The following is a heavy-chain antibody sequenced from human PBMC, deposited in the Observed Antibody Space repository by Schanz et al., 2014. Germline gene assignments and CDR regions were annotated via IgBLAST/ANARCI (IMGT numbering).Heavy chain of an antibody. J-gene: IGHJ2*01. CDR1: GGSIRSGTYY. V-gene: IGHV4-61*02. CDR3: ARDTTWRLDL. Sequence: QVQLQQWGAGLLKPSQTLSLTCTVSGGSIRSGTYYWSWIRQPAGKALEWVGRVFPNGITNYNPSLKSRVTISLDTSKNQSSLTLTSLTAADTAVYYCARDTTWRLDLWGRGTLVTVSS. CDR2: VFPNGIT. D-gene: IGHD1-1*01.